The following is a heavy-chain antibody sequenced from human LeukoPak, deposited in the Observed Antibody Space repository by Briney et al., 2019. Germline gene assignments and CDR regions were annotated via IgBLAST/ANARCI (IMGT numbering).Heavy chain of an antibody. Sequence: SETLSLTCAVYGGSFSGYYWSWIRQPPGKGLEWIGEINHSGSTNYNPSLKSRVTISVDTSKNQFSLKLSSVTAADTAVYYCARGYSYRGDFDYRGQGTLVTVSS. D-gene: IGHD5-18*01. J-gene: IGHJ4*02. V-gene: IGHV4-34*01. CDR1: GGSFSGYY. CDR3: ARGYSYRGDFDY. CDR2: INHSGST.